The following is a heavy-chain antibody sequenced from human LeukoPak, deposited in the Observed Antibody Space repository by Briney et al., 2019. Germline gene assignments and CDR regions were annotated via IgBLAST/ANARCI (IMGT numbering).Heavy chain of an antibody. V-gene: IGHV4-30-2*02. J-gene: IGHJ4*02. CDR1: GGSISSGGYS. Sequence: SQTLSLTCAVSGGSISSGGYSWSWIRQPPGKGLEWIGYIYHSGSTYYNPSLKSRVTISVDRSKNQFSLKLSSVTAADTAVYFCARRLSENRGVGYFDYWGQGTLVTVSS. CDR2: IYHSGST. D-gene: IGHD3-16*02. CDR3: ARRLSENRGVGYFDY.